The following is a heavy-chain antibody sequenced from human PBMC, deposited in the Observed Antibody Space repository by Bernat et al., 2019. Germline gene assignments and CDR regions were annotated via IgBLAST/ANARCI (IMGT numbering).Heavy chain of an antibody. V-gene: IGHV3-23*01. CDR1: GFTFSSYA. CDR2: ISGSGGST. J-gene: IGHJ4*02. Sequence: EVQLLESGGGLVQPGGSLRLSCAASGFTFSSYAMSWVRQAPGKGLEWVSAISGSGGSTYYADSVKGRFTISRDNSKTTLYLQMNSLRAEDTAVYYCAKCRTYYDFWSGYYAPGAFDYWGQGTLVTVSS. CDR3: AKCRTYYDFWSGYYAPGAFDY. D-gene: IGHD3-3*01.